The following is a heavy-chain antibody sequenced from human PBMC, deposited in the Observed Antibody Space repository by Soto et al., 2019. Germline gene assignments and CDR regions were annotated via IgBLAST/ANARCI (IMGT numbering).Heavy chain of an antibody. Sequence: GGSLRLSCAASGFGFNGYDMHWVRQAPGKNLEWVAAISTAGDTYYLGSVKGRFTISREDAKNSLSLQMNSLRVGDTAVYYCARGGDGFDGMDVWGQGTTVIDSS. CDR2: ISTAGDT. D-gene: IGHD3-16*01. J-gene: IGHJ6*02. CDR1: GFGFNGYD. V-gene: IGHV3-13*01. CDR3: ARGGDGFDGMDV.